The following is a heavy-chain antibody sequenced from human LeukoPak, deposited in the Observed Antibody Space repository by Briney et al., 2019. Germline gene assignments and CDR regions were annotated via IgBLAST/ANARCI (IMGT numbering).Heavy chain of an antibody. CDR1: GYSISSNYY. J-gene: IGHJ4*02. D-gene: IGHD3-22*01. CDR2: IYHSGST. CDR3: ARRVIVVVITRSDYFDY. Sequence: SETLSLTCTVSGYSISSNYYWGWIRQPPGKGLEWIGSIYHSGSTYYNPSLKSRVTISVDTSKNQFSLKLSSVTAADTAVYYCARRVIVVVITRSDYFDYWGQGTLVTVSS. V-gene: IGHV4-38-2*02.